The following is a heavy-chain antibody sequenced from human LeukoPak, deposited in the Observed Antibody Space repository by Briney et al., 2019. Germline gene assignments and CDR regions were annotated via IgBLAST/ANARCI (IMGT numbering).Heavy chain of an antibody. D-gene: IGHD6-6*01. Sequence: GGSLRLSCAASGFTFKTYSMNWVRQAPGKGLEWGSSISSNSRDIYYADSVKGRFTISRDNDKNSLHLQMNSLRAEDTAVYYCARDDRDISSYRFDYWGHGILVTVSS. CDR3: ARDDRDISSYRFDY. CDR1: GFTFKTYS. J-gene: IGHJ4*01. V-gene: IGHV3-21*01. CDR2: ISSNSRDI.